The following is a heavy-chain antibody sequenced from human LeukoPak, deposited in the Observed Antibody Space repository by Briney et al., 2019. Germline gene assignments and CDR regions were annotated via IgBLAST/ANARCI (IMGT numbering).Heavy chain of an antibody. V-gene: IGHV1-69*04. CDR1: GGTFSSYA. Sequence: ASVKVSCKASGGTFSSYAISWVRQAPGLGLEWMGRIIPILGIANYAQKFQGRVAITADKSTSTAYMELSSLRSEDTAVYYCARDRGHDSSGYYYYYFDYWGQGTLVTVSS. CDR2: IIPILGIA. CDR3: ARDRGHDSSGYYYYYFDY. D-gene: IGHD3-22*01. J-gene: IGHJ4*02.